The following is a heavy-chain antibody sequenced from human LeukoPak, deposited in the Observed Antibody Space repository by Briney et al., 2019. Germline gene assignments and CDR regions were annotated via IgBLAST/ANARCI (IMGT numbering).Heavy chain of an antibody. CDR1: GYTFTNYG. CDR3: ASDRFLRGLGNWFDL. D-gene: IGHD3-3*01. V-gene: IGHV1-18*01. CDR2: VSTSNPHT. Sequence: ASVKVSCKTSGYTFTNYGISWVRQAPGQGLEWMGWVSTSNPHTNYAPKFRGRVIMTIDTSTTTAYLEMRSLTSDDTAVYYCASDRFLRGLGNWFDLWGQGALVTVTS. J-gene: IGHJ5*02.